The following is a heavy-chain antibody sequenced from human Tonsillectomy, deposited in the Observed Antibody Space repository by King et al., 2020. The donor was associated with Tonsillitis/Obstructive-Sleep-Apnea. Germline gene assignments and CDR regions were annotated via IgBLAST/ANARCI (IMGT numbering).Heavy chain of an antibody. CDR1: GGSISSGGYY. Sequence: QLQESGPGLVKPSQTLSLTCTVSGGSISSGGYYWSWIRQHPGKGLEWIGYIYYSGSTYYNPSLKSRVTISVDTSKNQFSLKLSSVTAADTAVYYCASQIGENDSSGYYLSYFDYWGQGTLVTVSS. J-gene: IGHJ4*02. CDR2: IYYSGST. V-gene: IGHV4-31*03. D-gene: IGHD3-22*01. CDR3: ASQIGENDSSGYYLSYFDY.